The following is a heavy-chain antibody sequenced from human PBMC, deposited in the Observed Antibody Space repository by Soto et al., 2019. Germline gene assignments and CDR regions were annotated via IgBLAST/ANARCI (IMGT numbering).Heavy chain of an antibody. D-gene: IGHD3-16*01. J-gene: IGHJ4*02. Sequence: QVQLVQSGAEVKKPGASVKVSCKASGYTFTNFGIRWVRQAPGQGLEGMGWISAYNGNTNYAQKLQGRVTLTTETPTSTAYMEVRSLRFDDYAVYYCARGGTPIEYWGQGTLVTVSS. CDR2: ISAYNGNT. V-gene: IGHV1-18*01. CDR3: ARGGTPIEY. CDR1: GYTFTNFG.